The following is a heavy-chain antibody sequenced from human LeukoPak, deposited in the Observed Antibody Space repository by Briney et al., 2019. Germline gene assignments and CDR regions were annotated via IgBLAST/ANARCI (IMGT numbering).Heavy chain of an antibody. CDR1: GYTFTSYD. J-gene: IGHJ5*02. D-gene: IGHD3-9*01. CDR3: ARGIARDFDILTGYYRHNWFDP. V-gene: IGHV1-8*01. Sequence: ASVKVSCKASGYTFTSYDINWVRQATGQGLEWMGWMNPNSDNTGYAQKFQGRVTMTRNTSISTAYMELSSLRSEDTAVYYCARGIARDFDILTGYYRHNWFDPWGQGTLVTVSS. CDR2: MNPNSDNT.